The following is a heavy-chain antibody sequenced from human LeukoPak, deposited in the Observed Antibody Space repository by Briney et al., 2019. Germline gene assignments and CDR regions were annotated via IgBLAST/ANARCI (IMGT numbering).Heavy chain of an antibody. D-gene: IGHD6-13*01. CDR3: ARAPLAAAGTSWFDP. CDR1: GFTFSSYW. V-gene: IGHV3-7*01. J-gene: IGHJ5*02. Sequence: PGGSLRLSCAASGFTFSSYWMSWVRQAPGKGLEWVANIKQDGSEKYFVDSVRGRFTISRDNAKNSLYLQMSSLRAEDTAVYYCARAPLAAAGTSWFDPWGQGTLVTVSS. CDR2: IKQDGSEK.